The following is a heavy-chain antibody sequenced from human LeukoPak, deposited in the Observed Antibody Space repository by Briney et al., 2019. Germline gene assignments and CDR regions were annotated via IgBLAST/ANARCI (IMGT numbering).Heavy chain of an antibody. J-gene: IGHJ6*02. V-gene: IGHV4-59*12. CDR2: IYYSGST. CDR1: GGSISSYY. D-gene: IGHD3-10*01. CDR3: ASFGTDHAMGYGMDV. Sequence: SETLSLTSTVSGGSISSYYWSWIRQPPGKGLEWIGYIYYSGSTNYNPSLKSRVTISVDTSKNQFSLKLSSVTAADTAVYYCASFGTDHAMGYGMDVWGQGTTVTVSS.